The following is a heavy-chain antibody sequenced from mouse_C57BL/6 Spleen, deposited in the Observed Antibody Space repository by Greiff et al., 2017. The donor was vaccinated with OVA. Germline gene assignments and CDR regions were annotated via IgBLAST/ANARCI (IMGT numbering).Heavy chain of an antibody. CDR2: IDPSDSYT. CDR3: ARRYDYDVGYFDY. J-gene: IGHJ2*01. CDR1: GYTFTSYW. Sequence: QVQLQQPGAELVKPGASVKLSCKASGYTFTSYWMQWVNQRPGQGLEWIGEIDPSDSYTNYNQKFKGKATLTVDTSSSTAYMQLSSLTSEDSAVYYCARRYDYDVGYFDYWGQGTTLTVSS. V-gene: IGHV1-50*01. D-gene: IGHD2-4*01.